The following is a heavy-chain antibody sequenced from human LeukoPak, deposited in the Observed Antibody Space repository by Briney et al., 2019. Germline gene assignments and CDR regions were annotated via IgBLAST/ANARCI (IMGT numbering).Heavy chain of an antibody. J-gene: IGHJ4*02. D-gene: IGHD2-15*01. Sequence: GGSLRLSCAASGFTFSSYSMNWVRQAPGKGLEWVSSISSSSSYIYYADSVKGRFTISRDNAKNSLYLQMNSLRAEGTAVYYCATSYCSGGSCYDYWGQGTLVTVSS. CDR1: GFTFSSYS. CDR2: ISSSSSYI. CDR3: ATSYCSGGSCYDY. V-gene: IGHV3-21*01.